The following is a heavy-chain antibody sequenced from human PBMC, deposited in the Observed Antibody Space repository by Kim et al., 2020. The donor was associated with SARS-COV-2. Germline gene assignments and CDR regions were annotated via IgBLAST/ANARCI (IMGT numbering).Heavy chain of an antibody. D-gene: IGHD3-16*02. Sequence: GGSLRLSCAASGFTFSSYEMNWVRQAPGKGLEWVSYISSSGSTIYYADSVKGRFTISRDNAKNSLYLQMNSLRAEDTAVYYCATGSYRFVVNYYYGRDVWGQGTTVTVSS. CDR1: GFTFSSYE. CDR3: ATGSYRFVVNYYYGRDV. V-gene: IGHV3-48*03. CDR2: ISSSGSTI. J-gene: IGHJ6*02.